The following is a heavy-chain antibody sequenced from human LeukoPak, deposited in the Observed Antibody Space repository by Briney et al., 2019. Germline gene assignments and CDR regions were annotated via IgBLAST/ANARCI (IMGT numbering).Heavy chain of an antibody. D-gene: IGHD5-18*01. Sequence: GRSLRLSCAASGFTFSSYGMHWVRQAPGKGLEWVAVISYDGSNKYYADSVKGRFTISRDSSKNTLYLQMNSLRAEDTAVYYCASGYSYGYGYWGQGTLVTVSS. J-gene: IGHJ4*02. V-gene: IGHV3-30*03. CDR2: ISYDGSNK. CDR3: ASGYSYGYGY. CDR1: GFTFSSYG.